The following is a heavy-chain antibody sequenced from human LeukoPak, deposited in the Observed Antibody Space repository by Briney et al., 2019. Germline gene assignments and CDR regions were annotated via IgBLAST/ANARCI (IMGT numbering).Heavy chain of an antibody. CDR3: ARDSIIPGGTGSSDC. Sequence: GGSLRLSCAASGFTFSTYWMHWVRQAPGKGLVWVSRIKSDGSTNYADSVKGRFTISRDNAKNTVSLQMNSLRAEDTAVYYCARDSIIPGGTGSSDCWGQGTLVTVSS. V-gene: IGHV3-74*01. CDR1: GFTFSTYW. J-gene: IGHJ4*02. CDR2: IKSDGST. D-gene: IGHD1-14*01.